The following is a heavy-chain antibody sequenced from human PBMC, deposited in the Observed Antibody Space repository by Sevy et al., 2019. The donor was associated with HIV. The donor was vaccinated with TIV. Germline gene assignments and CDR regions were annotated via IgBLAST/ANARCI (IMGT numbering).Heavy chain of an antibody. CDR2: IWSDGSNI. CDR1: GFNFDNYG. Sequence: GGSLRLSCAASGFNFDNYGMHWVRQTPGKGLEWVAVIWSDGSNIFYADSVEGRFTISRDNSKKMLYRQMNSLRAEDTAVYYCARNAALDSWGQGTLVTVSS. CDR3: ARNAALDS. D-gene: IGHD6-13*01. V-gene: IGHV3-33*08. J-gene: IGHJ4*02.